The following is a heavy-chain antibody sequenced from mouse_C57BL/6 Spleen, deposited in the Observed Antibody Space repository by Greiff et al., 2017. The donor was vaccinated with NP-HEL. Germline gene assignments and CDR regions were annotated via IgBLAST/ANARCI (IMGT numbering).Heavy chain of an antibody. CDR3: ARDQGSQRYFDV. J-gene: IGHJ1*03. Sequence: EVQGVESGGGLVKPGGSLKLSCAASGFTFSSYAMSWVRQTPEKRLEWVATISDGGSYTYYPDNVQGRFTISRDNAKNNLYLQMSHLKSEDTAMYYCARDQGSQRYFDVWGTGTTVTVSS. D-gene: IGHD1-1*02. V-gene: IGHV5-4*01. CDR1: GFTFSSYA. CDR2: ISDGGSYT.